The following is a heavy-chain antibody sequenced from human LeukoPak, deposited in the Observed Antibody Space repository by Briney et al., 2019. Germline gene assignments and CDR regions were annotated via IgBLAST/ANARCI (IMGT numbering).Heavy chain of an antibody. D-gene: IGHD6-13*01. V-gene: IGHV3-30*02. CDR3: ARKQQLALDDAFDI. CDR1: GFTFSSYG. Sequence: GGSLRLSCAASGFTFSSYGMHWVRQAPGKGLEWVAFIRYDGSNKYYADSVKGRFTIFRDNSKNTLYLQMNSLRAEDTAVYYCARKQQLALDDAFDIWGQGTMVTVS. CDR2: IRYDGSNK. J-gene: IGHJ3*02.